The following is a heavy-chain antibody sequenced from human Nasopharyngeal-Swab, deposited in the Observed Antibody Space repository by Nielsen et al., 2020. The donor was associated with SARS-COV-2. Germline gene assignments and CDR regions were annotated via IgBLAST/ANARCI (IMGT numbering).Heavy chain of an antibody. CDR1: GFTFSSYS. CDR2: ISSSGSYK. V-gene: IGHV3-21*01. D-gene: IGHD1-26*01. Sequence: GESLKISCTASGFTFSSYSMNWVRQAPGKGLEWVSSISSSGSYKHCADSVKSRFTISRDNARNSLYLQMNSLRAEDTAVYYCARDRIVGATDFDYWGQGTLVTVSS. J-gene: IGHJ4*02. CDR3: ARDRIVGATDFDY.